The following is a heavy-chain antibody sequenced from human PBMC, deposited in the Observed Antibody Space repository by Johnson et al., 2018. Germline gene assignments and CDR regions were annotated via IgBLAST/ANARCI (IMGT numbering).Heavy chain of an antibody. J-gene: IGHJ3*02. D-gene: IGHD6-19*01. CDR3: AREGYSSGRAGLFDI. Sequence: QVQLVQSGGGVVQPGTSLRLSCATSGFTFSDSVMHWVRQAPGKGLEWVAGISLDGRNKHYTDSVKGRFTISRDNSENSVYLLMNSLTAEDTAVYYCAREGYSSGRAGLFDIWGQGTMVTVSS. V-gene: IGHV3-30*03. CDR1: GFTFSDSV. CDR2: ISLDGRNK.